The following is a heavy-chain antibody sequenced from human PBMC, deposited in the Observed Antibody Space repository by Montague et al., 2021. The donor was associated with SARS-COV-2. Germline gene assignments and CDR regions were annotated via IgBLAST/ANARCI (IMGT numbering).Heavy chain of an antibody. D-gene: IGHD6-6*01. CDR2: TTHDGDT. Sequence: SETLSLTCAVRGESFSGYFWTWIRQPPGKGLEWIGDTTHDGDTNYSPSLKSRVTISVDKSKSQFSLKLDSVTAADTAVYYCARGQSNLKYWGQGTLVTVSS. CDR3: ARGQSNLKY. CDR1: GESFSGYF. J-gene: IGHJ4*02. V-gene: IGHV4-34*01.